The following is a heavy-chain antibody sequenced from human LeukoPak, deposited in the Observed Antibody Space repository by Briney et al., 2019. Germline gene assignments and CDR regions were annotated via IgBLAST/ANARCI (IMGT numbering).Heavy chain of an antibody. CDR3: ARDYSGYDYFPDYYYGMDV. Sequence: GASVKVSCKASGYTLTGYYMHWVRQAPGQGLEWMGWINPNSGGTNYAQKFQGRVTMTRDTSISTAYMELSRLRSDDTAVYYCARDYSGYDYFPDYYYGMDVWGQGTTVTVSS. CDR1: GYTLTGYY. V-gene: IGHV1-2*02. J-gene: IGHJ6*02. D-gene: IGHD5-12*01. CDR2: INPNSGGT.